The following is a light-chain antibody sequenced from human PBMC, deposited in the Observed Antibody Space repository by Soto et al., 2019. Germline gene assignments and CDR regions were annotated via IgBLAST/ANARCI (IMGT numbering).Light chain of an antibody. J-gene: IGKJ4*01. CDR3: QQYDSSPLT. V-gene: IGKV3-20*01. CDR1: QSVTSSF. Sequence: EIVLTQSPGTLSLSPGERATLSCRASQSVTSSFLAWYQQKPGQAPRLLIYGASSRATGIPDRFSGSGSGTDLTLTISRLEAGDVAVYYCQQYDSSPLTFGGGTKVEIK. CDR2: GAS.